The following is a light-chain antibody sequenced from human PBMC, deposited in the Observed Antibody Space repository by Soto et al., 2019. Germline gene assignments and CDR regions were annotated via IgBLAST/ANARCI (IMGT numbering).Light chain of an antibody. Sequence: DVQMTQSPSSLYAFVGDRVTITCRASQGIAPYLAWFQQKPGKVPKLLIYATSTLQSGVPSRFSGSGSGPDFTLTINSLQPEDVGTYYCQKYNSAPLTFGGGTKLEIK. CDR1: QGIAPY. CDR2: ATS. J-gene: IGKJ4*01. CDR3: QKYNSAPLT. V-gene: IGKV1-27*01.